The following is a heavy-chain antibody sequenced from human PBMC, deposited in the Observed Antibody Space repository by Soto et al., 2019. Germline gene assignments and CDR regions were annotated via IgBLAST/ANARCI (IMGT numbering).Heavy chain of an antibody. CDR1: GSSINSSGYY. V-gene: IGHV4-39*01. CDR2: MFYGVST. Sequence: KASETLSLTCTVSGSSINSSGYYWGWIRQPPGKGLEWIGSMFYGVSTYYNPSLKSRVTVSVGTSKNQFSLNLRSVTAADTAVYYCARLPSRHLVDYWGQGTLVTVSS. J-gene: IGHJ4*02. CDR3: ARLPSRHLVDY. D-gene: IGHD3-3*02.